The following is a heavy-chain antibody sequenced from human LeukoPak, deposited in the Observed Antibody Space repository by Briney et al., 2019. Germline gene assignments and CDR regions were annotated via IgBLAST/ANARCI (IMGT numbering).Heavy chain of an antibody. J-gene: IGHJ4*02. CDR3: ACLGVVGATDLDY. CDR1: GFTFSSYS. Sequence: GGSLRLSCAASGFTFSSYSMNWVRQAPGKGLEWVSSISSSSSYIYYADSVKGRFTISRDNAKNSLYLQMNSLRAEDTAVYYYACLGVVGATDLDYWGQRTLVTVSS. V-gene: IGHV3-21*01. D-gene: IGHD1-26*01. CDR2: ISSSSSYI.